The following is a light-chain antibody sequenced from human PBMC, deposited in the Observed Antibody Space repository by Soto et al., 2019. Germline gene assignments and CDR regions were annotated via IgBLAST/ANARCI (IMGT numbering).Light chain of an antibody. CDR1: QDITNY. CDR3: QQYDNFPLT. CDR2: DAS. J-gene: IGKJ4*01. V-gene: IGKV1-33*01. Sequence: IQMTQSPSSLSASVGDRVTITCQASQDITNYLNWYQQKPGTAPKLLIYDASNLETGVPSRFSGSGSGTDFTFTISSLQPEDIATYYCQQYDNFPLTFGGGTNVGI.